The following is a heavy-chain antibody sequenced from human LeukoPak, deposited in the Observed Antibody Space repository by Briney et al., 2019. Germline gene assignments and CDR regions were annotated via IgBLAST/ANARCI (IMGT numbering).Heavy chain of an antibody. CDR3: ARLGGSSLADY. Sequence: GESLKISCKGSGYYFNSYWIGWVRQMPGKGLEWMGNIFSADSDTRYSPPFQGQVTISVDKSISTAYLQWSSLKASDTAIYYCARLGGSSLADYWGQGTLVTVSS. CDR2: IFSADSDT. CDR1: GYYFNSYW. V-gene: IGHV5-51*01. J-gene: IGHJ4*02. D-gene: IGHD1-26*01.